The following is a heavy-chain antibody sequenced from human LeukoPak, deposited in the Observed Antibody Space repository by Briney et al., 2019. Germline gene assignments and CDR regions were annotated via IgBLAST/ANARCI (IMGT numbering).Heavy chain of an antibody. CDR1: GYTLTELS. V-gene: IGHV1-24*01. CDR2: FDPEDGET. D-gene: IGHD2-15*01. J-gene: IGHJ4*02. CDR3: ASLVEGDY. Sequence: ASVKVSCKVSGYTLTELSMHWVRQAPGKGLEWMGGFDPEDGETIYAQKFQGRVTITADESTSTAYMELSSLRSEDTAVYYCASLVEGDYWGQGTLVTVSS.